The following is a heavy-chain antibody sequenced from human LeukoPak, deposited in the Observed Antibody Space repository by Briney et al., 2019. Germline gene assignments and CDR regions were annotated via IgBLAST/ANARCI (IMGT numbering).Heavy chain of an antibody. V-gene: IGHV3-30-3*01. Sequence: PGGSLRLSCAASGFTFSSYAMHGVRQAPGKGLEWVAVISYDGSNKYYADSVKGRFTISRDNSKNTLYLQMNSLRAEDTAVYYCARDLYVVVVAATPDYWGQGTLVTVSS. J-gene: IGHJ4*02. CDR3: ARDLYVVVVAATPDY. CDR2: ISYDGSNK. D-gene: IGHD2-15*01. CDR1: GFTFSSYA.